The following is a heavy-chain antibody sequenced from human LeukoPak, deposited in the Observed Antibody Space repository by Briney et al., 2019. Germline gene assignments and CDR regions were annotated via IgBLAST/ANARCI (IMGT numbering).Heavy chain of an antibody. D-gene: IGHD6-19*01. CDR2: IKRDGSDK. CDR1: AFSLNAYN. Sequence: GGSLRLSCAASAFSLNAYNMNWVRQAPGKGLEWVANIKRDGSDKYYVGSVDGRFTISRDNAQNSLYLQMSSLRAEDTAIYYCARALYNTGWYPDYFDSWGQGTLVTVSS. J-gene: IGHJ4*02. CDR3: ARALYNTGWYPDYFDS. V-gene: IGHV3-7*01.